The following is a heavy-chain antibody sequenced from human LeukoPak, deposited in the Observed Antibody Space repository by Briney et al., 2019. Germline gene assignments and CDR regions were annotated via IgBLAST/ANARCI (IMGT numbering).Heavy chain of an antibody. Sequence: SETLSLTCAVYGGSFSGYYWSWIRQPPGKGLEWIGEINHSGSTNYNPSLKSRVTISVDKSKNQFSLKLSSVTAADTAVYYCARVPSSSGWYQNWGQGTLVTVSS. V-gene: IGHV4-34*01. J-gene: IGHJ4*02. D-gene: IGHD6-19*01. CDR2: INHSGST. CDR1: GGSFSGYY. CDR3: ARVPSSSGWYQN.